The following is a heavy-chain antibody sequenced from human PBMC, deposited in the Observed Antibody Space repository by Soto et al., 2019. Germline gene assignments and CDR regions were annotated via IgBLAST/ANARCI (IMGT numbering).Heavy chain of an antibody. J-gene: IGHJ4*02. Sequence: SVEVSCKASGGTFSSYAISWVRQAPGQGLEWMGGIIPIFGTANYAQKFQGRVTITADESTSTAYMELNSLRSEDTAVYYCARAGPAPITMVRGVIMTFDYWGQGTLVTVSS. CDR3: ARAGPAPITMVRGVIMTFDY. CDR1: GGTFSSYA. D-gene: IGHD3-10*01. CDR2: IIPIFGTA. V-gene: IGHV1-69*13.